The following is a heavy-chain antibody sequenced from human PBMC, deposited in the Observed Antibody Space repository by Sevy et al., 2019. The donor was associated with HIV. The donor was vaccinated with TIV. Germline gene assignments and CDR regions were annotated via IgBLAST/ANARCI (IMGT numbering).Heavy chain of an antibody. Sequence: GGSLRLSCAASGFMFNSYSMNWVRQAPGTGMEWLSYINSGSGAISYADSVKGRFTISRDNAKNSLYLQMNSLRAEDTAVYYCVRTVSGTFRYDDYWGQGTLVTVSS. V-gene: IGHV3-48*01. CDR1: GFMFNSYS. CDR3: VRTVSGTFRYDDY. D-gene: IGHD3-16*02. J-gene: IGHJ4*02. CDR2: INSGSGAI.